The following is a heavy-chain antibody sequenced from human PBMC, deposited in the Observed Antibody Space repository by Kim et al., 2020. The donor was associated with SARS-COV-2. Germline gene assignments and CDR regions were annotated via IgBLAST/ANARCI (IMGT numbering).Heavy chain of an antibody. V-gene: IGHV4-34*01. D-gene: IGHD5-12*01. Sequence: SETLSLTCAVYGGSFSGYYWSWIRQPPGKGLEWIGEINHSGSTNYNPSLKSRVTISVDTSKNQFSLKLSSVTAADTAVYYCARIRPGGYWGQGTLVPVPS. CDR1: GGSFSGYY. J-gene: IGHJ1*01. CDR2: INHSGST. CDR3: ARIRPGGY.